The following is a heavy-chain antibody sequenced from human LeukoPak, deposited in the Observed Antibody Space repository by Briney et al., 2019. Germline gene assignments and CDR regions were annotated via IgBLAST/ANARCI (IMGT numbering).Heavy chain of an antibody. CDR3: ARENRAYYYYYYMDV. V-gene: IGHV3-48*03. CDR2: ISSSGSTI. D-gene: IGHD1-14*01. Sequence: GGSLRLSCAASGFTFSSYEMNWVRQAPGKGLEWVSYISSSGSTIYYADSVKGRFTISRDYSKNTLLLQMNSLRAEDTAVYYCARENRAYYYYYYMDVWGKGTTVTVSS. J-gene: IGHJ6*03. CDR1: GFTFSSYE.